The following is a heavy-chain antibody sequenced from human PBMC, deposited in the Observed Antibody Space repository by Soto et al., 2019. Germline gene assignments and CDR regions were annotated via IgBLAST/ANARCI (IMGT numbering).Heavy chain of an antibody. CDR2: VNPISGNT. CDR1: GYTFTKYD. V-gene: IGHV1-8*01. Sequence: QEQLEQSGAEVKKPGASVKVSCKASGYTFTKYDFTWVRQATGQGLEWMGWVNPISGNTETAQNFQGRVALTMNTSTSTALMELSSLRSGDTAVYYCAASRINMIRGVSYYGLDVWGHGTTVTVSS. CDR3: AASRINMIRGVSYYGLDV. J-gene: IGHJ6*02. D-gene: IGHD3-10*01.